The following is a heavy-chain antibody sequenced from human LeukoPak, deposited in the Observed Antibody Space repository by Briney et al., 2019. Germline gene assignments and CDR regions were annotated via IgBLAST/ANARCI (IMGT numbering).Heavy chain of an antibody. Sequence: SETLSLXCTVSGGSISTFYWNWIRQPPGKVLEWIGYIHNSGSTYYNASLKSRVTISLDMSKNQLSLRLSSVTAADTAVYYCARDEAGSGYIDYWGQGTLVTVSS. V-gene: IGHV4-59*12. J-gene: IGHJ4*01. CDR3: ARDEAGSGYIDY. D-gene: IGHD3-22*01. CDR2: IHNSGST. CDR1: GGSISTFY.